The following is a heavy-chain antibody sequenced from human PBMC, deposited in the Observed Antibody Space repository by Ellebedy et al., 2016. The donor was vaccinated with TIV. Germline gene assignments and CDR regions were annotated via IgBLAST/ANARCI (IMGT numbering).Heavy chain of an antibody. D-gene: IGHD4/OR15-4a*01. V-gene: IGHV1-69*13. Sequence: AASVKVSCKASGGTFSSYAIRWVRQVTGQGLEWMGGIIPRFGRTNSAQKFQGRVTITADESSSTAYMELSGLRTDDTAVYYWARDSGANFLGLSFGLWGRGTLVTVSS. CDR3: ARDSGANFLGLSFGL. CDR1: GGTFSSYA. J-gene: IGHJ2*01. CDR2: IIPRFGRT.